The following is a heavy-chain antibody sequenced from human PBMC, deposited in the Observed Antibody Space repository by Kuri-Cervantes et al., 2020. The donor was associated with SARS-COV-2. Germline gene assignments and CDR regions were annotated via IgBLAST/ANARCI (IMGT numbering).Heavy chain of an antibody. CDR3: AKDSHYYDSSGAHDY. CDR1: GFTFRSSR. Sequence: LSLTCAASGFTFRSSRLSWVRQAPGKGLEWVADINQDGSEKNYVDSVKGRFTISRDNAKNSLYLQMNSLRAEDTALYYCAKDSHYYDSSGAHDYWGQGTLVTVSS. V-gene: IGHV3-7*03. CDR2: INQDGSEK. J-gene: IGHJ4*02. D-gene: IGHD3-22*01.